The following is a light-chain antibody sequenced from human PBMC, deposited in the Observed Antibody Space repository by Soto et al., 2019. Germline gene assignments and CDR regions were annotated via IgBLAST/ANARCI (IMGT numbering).Light chain of an antibody. V-gene: IGLV2-14*01. J-gene: IGLJ1*01. CDR3: SSYTSSSLYV. Sequence: QSALTQPASVSGSPGQSITISCTGTSSDVGGYNYVSWYQQHPGKAPKLMIYDVSNRPSGVSNRFSGSKSGNTASLTISGLQAEDAADYYCSSYTSSSLYVFGTGPTLTVL. CDR2: DVS. CDR1: SSDVGGYNY.